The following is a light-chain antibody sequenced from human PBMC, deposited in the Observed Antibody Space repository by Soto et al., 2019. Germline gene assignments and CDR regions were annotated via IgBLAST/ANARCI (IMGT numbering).Light chain of an antibody. CDR2: AAS. V-gene: IGKV1-6*01. Sequence: AIQMTQSPSSLSASVGDRVTITCRATQGIRNDLGWYQQKPGKAPKLLIYAASSLQSGVPSRFSGSGSGTDFTLTISSLQPEDFATYYGLQDYNYPWTFGQGTKVEIK. CDR3: LQDYNYPWT. CDR1: QGIRND. J-gene: IGKJ1*01.